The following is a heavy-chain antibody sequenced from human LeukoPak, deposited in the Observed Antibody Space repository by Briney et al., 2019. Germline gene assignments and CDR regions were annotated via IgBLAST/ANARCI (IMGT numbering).Heavy chain of an antibody. Sequence: SETLSLTCTVSGGSISSYYWSWIRQPPGKGLEWIGYIYYSGSTNYNPSLKSRVTISVDTSKNQFSLKLSSVTAADTAVYYCARGGVAGPAHGPYYFDYWGQGTLVTVSS. J-gene: IGHJ4*02. D-gene: IGHD6-19*01. CDR1: GGSISSYY. CDR3: ARGGVAGPAHGPYYFDY. V-gene: IGHV4-59*01. CDR2: IYYSGST.